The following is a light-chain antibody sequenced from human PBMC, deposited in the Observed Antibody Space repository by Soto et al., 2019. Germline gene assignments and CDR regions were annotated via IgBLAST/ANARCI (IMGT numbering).Light chain of an antibody. V-gene: IGLV1-51*02. Sequence: QSVLTKPPSVYAAPGQKVTISCSGSSSNIGNNYVSWYQQLPGTAPKLLIYENNKRPSGIPDRFSGSKSGTSATLGITGLQTGDEADYYCGTWDSSLSAPSYVFGTGTKVTVL. J-gene: IGLJ1*01. CDR1: SSNIGNNY. CDR3: GTWDSSLSAPSYV. CDR2: ENN.